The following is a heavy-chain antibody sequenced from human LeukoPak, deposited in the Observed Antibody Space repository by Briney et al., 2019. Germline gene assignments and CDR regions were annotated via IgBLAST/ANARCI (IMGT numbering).Heavy chain of an antibody. CDR1: GYTFTGYY. CDR2: INPNSGAT. Sequence: ASVKVSCKASGYTFTGYYMHWVRQAPGLGLEWMGWINPNSGATNYAQKFQGRITMTRDTSISTAYMELSRLRSDDTAVYYCARDVSRVRGVYGYWGQGTLVTVSS. D-gene: IGHD3-10*01. CDR3: ARDVSRVRGVYGY. J-gene: IGHJ4*02. V-gene: IGHV1-2*02.